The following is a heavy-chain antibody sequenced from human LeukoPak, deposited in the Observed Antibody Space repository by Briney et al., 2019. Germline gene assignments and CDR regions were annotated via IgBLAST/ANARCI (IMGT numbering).Heavy chain of an antibody. CDR2: ISGNSVTI. CDR3: AKILRGTYFFDL. J-gene: IGHJ4*02. D-gene: IGHD1-26*01. Sequence: PGESLRLSCTASGSTFSPYPMTWVRQAPGQGLEWVSAISGNSVTIYYADSVKGRFTISRDNSKNTLYLQMYSLRAEDTAVYYCAKILRGTYFFDLWGQGTLVTVSS. V-gene: IGHV3-23*01. CDR1: GSTFSPYP.